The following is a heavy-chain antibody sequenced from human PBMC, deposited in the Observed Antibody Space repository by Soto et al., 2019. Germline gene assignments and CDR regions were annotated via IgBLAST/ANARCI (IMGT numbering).Heavy chain of an antibody. CDR3: ARKVVGSTSRPDYWYFDL. J-gene: IGHJ2*01. CDR1: GFTCINYA. D-gene: IGHD2-21*01. CDR2: IRGGGDAT. Sequence: EVQLLESGGDSVQPGGAVRLSCAGSGFTCINYAMNWVRQAPGKGLEWVSAIRGGGDATCLADSVRGRFTFSRDNSKNTVTLQMNSLGVDDTAVYYCARKVVGSTSRPDYWYFDLWGRGTLVTVSS. V-gene: IGHV3-23*01.